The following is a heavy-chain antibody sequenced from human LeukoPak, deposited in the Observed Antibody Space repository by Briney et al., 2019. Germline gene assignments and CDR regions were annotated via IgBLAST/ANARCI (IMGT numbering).Heavy chain of an antibody. Sequence: GAAVTVSFTSSVYSFIAYSIHWVGQAPGQGLEWMGVINPNSGGTNFAQRFQGRVTFTTDTSISTAYMELSRLTSDDTAVYSCARPGEPLLWFEERHYYFDYWGQGTLVTVSS. D-gene: IGHD3-10*01. J-gene: IGHJ4*02. CDR1: VYSFIAYS. CDR2: INPNSGGT. CDR3: ARPGEPLLWFEERHYYFDY. V-gene: IGHV1-2*02.